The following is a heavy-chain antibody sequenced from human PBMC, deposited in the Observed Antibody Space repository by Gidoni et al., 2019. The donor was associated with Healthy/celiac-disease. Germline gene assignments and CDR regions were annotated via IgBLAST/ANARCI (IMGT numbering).Heavy chain of an antibody. CDR2: IRSKANSYAT. D-gene: IGHD6-13*01. V-gene: IGHV3-73*01. CDR1: GFTFSGSA. Sequence: EVQLVESGGGLVQPGGSLKLSCAASGFTFSGSAMHWGRQASGQGRGWVGRIRSKANSYATAYAASVKGRFTISRDYSKNTAYLQMNSLKTEDTAVYYCTRHGSSSSFDPWGQGTLVTVSS. J-gene: IGHJ5*02. CDR3: TRHGSSSSFDP.